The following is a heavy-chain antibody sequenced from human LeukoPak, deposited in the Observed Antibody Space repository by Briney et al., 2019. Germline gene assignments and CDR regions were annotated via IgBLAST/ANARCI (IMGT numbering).Heavy chain of an antibody. V-gene: IGHV3-7*01. CDR3: ATMGLEPLPYYFDY. Sequence: GGSLRLSCAASGFTFSRYWMSWVRQAPGKWLEWVANIKQDGSERYHVDSVRGRFTISRDNAKNSLFLQMNSLRAEDTAVYYCATMGLEPLPYYFDYWGQGTLVTVSS. CDR1: GFTFSRYW. D-gene: IGHD1-1*01. CDR2: IKQDGSER. J-gene: IGHJ4*02.